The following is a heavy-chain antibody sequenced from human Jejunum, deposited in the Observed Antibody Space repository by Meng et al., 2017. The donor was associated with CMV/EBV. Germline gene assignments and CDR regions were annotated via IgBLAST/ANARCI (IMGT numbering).Heavy chain of an antibody. CDR2: VYYSGTT. CDR3: AKPIDYCTSATCHRAFDS. CDR1: ISSYY. V-gene: IGHV4-59*01. D-gene: IGHD2-2*01. Sequence: ISSYYWSWLRQPPGKRLEWIGYVYYSGTTNYNPSLKSRVTISVDTSKNQFSLKLTSVTAADTAVYYCAKPIDYCTSATCHRAFDSWGQGTLVTVSS. J-gene: IGHJ4*02.